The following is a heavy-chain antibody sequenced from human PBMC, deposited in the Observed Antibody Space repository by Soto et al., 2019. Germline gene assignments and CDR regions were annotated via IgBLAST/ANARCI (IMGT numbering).Heavy chain of an antibody. V-gene: IGHV1-3*01. CDR1: GYTFTSYA. J-gene: IGHJ6*02. CDR3: ASTRYCSGGSCYFGDYYYGMDV. Sequence: GASVKVSCKASGYTFTSYAMHWVRQAPGQRLEWMGWINAGNGNTKYSQKLQGRVTITRDTSASTAYMELSSLRSEDTAVYYCASTRYCSGGSCYFGDYYYGMDVWGQGTTVTVSS. D-gene: IGHD2-15*01. CDR2: INAGNGNT.